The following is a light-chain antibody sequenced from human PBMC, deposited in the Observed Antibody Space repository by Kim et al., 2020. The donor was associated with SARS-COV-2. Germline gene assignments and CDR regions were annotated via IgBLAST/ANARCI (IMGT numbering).Light chain of an antibody. CDR3: QTCGTGTWV. CDR1: SGHSNYG. CDR2: VNSDGSH. V-gene: IGLV4-69*01. J-gene: IGLJ3*02. Sequence: QPVLTQSPSASASLGASVTLTCTLSSGHSNYGITWLQQQPEKGPRFLMRVNSDGSHSKGDGIPDRFSGSRSGAERYLTISSLQSDDEADYYCQTCGTGTWVFGGGTKLTVL.